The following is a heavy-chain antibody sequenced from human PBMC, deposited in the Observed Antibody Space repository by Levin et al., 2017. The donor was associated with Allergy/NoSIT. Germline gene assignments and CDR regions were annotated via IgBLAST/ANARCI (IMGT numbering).Heavy chain of an antibody. CDR1: GGSISSSSYY. J-gene: IGHJ5*02. CDR2: IYYSGST. V-gene: IGHV4-39*01. Sequence: SETLSLTCTVSGGSISSSSYYWGWIRQPPGKGLEWIGSIYYSGSTYYNPSLKSRVTISVDTSKNQFSLKLSSVTAADTAVYYCANVLRYFDWSNTRGFDPWGQGTLVTVSS. D-gene: IGHD3-9*01. CDR3: ANVLRYFDWSNTRGFDP.